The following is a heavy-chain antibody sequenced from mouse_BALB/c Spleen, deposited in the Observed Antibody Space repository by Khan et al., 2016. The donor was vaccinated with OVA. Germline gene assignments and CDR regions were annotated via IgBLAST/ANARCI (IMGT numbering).Heavy chain of an antibody. J-gene: IGHJ4*01. D-gene: IGHD3-3*01. CDR1: GCTFTNYG. V-gene: IGHV9-3-1*01. CDR3: ARGGRRGMVY. CDR2: IYTYTGEP. Sequence: QIQLVQSGPDLKKPGETVKISCKASGCTFTNYGINWVKQAPGKGLKWIGWIYTYTGEPTYADDFKGRFALSLETSASTAYLQLNNLKNEDTATYFCARGGRRGMVYWGQGTSVTVSS.